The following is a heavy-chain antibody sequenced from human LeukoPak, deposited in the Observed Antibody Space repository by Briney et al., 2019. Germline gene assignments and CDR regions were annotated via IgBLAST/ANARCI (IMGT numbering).Heavy chain of an antibody. V-gene: IGHV3-23*01. CDR3: ARRTLFGVIKPPDC. D-gene: IGHD3-3*01. J-gene: IGHJ4*02. Sequence: GGSLRLSCAASGFTFDDYAMHWVRQAPGKGLEWVSGISSTAATTYYADSVKGRFTISRDNAKNTLYLQLSSLRVEDTAVYYCARRTLFGVIKPPDCWGQGTLVTVSS. CDR2: ISSTAATT. CDR1: GFTFDDYA.